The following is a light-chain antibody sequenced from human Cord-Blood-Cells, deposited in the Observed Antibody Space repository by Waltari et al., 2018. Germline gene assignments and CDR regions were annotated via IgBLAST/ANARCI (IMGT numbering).Light chain of an antibody. CDR3: SSYTSSSTLV. V-gene: IGLV2-14*01. Sequence: QSALTRPASVSGSPGQSITISCTGTSSDVGGYNYVSWYQQHPGKAPKLMIYDVSKRPSGVSNRCSGSKSGNTASLTISGLQSEDEADYYCSSYTSSSTLVFGGGTKLTVL. CDR1: SSDVGGYNY. CDR2: DVS. J-gene: IGLJ2*01.